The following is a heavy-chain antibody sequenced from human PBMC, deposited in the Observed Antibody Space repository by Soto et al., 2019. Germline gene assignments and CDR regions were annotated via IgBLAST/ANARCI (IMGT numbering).Heavy chain of an antibody. CDR2: INPSGGST. V-gene: IGHV1-46*01. D-gene: IGHD3-22*01. J-gene: IGHJ4*02. Sequence: QVQLVQSGAEVKKPGASVKVSCKASGYTFTSYYMHWVRQAPGQGLEWMGIINPSGGSTSYAQKYQGRVTMTRDTSTSTVYMELSSLRSEDTAVYYCARDSYQAPTYYYDSSGYYYPGYWGQGTLVTVSS. CDR1: GYTFTSYY. CDR3: ARDSYQAPTYYYDSSGYYYPGY.